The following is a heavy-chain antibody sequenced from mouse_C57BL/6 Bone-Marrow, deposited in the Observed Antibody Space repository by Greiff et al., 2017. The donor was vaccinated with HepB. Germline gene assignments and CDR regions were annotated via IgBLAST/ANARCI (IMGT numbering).Heavy chain of an antibody. J-gene: IGHJ1*03. Sequence: EVQVVESGGGLVQPKGSLKLSCAASGFSFNTYAMNWVRQAPGKGLEWVARIRSKSNNYATYYADSVKDRFTISRDDSESMLYLQMNNLKTEDTAMYYCVRQEYYGSYWYFDVWGTGTTVTVSS. CDR1: GFSFNTYA. CDR3: VRQEYYGSYWYFDV. V-gene: IGHV10-1*01. D-gene: IGHD1-1*01. CDR2: IRSKSNNYAT.